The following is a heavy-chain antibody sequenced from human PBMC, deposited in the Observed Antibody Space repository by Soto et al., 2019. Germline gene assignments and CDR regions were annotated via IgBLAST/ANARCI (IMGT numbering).Heavy chain of an antibody. Sequence: ASVKVSCKASGYTFTSDDMHWVRQAPGQGLEWMGIMNPSGGSTSYAQKFQGRVTMTRDTSTSTVYMELSSLRSEDTAVYYCARDSAHRRNFQASPYGMDVWGQGTTVTVSS. J-gene: IGHJ6*02. CDR1: GYTFTSDD. D-gene: IGHD6-6*01. V-gene: IGHV1-46*01. CDR2: MNPSGGST. CDR3: ARDSAHRRNFQASPYGMDV.